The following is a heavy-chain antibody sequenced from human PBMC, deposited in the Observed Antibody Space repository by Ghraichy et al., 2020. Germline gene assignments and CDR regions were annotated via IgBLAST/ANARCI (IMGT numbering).Heavy chain of an antibody. CDR2: ISGSGGTT. J-gene: IGHJ6*02. CDR1: GFTFSSYA. V-gene: IGHV3-23*01. CDR3: AKKEGPYYFYGMDV. Sequence: GESLNISCAASGFTFSSYAMSWVRQAPGMGLEWVSAISGSGGTTYYADSVKGRFSISRDNSKSTLYLQMNSLRVEDTAVYYCAKKEGPYYFYGMDVWGQGTTVTVSS.